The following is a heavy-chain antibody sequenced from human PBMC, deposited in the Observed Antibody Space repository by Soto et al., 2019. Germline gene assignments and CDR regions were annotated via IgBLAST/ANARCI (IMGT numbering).Heavy chain of an antibody. J-gene: IGHJ4*02. V-gene: IGHV3-20*04. CDR1: GFTFDDYG. Sequence: EVQLVESGGGVVRPGGSLRLSCAASGFTFDDYGMSWVRQAPGKGLEWVSGINWNGGSTGYADSVKGRFTISRDNAKNSLYLEMNSLRAEDTALYYCARVGYYYDIEGYYFDYWGQGTLVTVSS. CDR2: INWNGGST. CDR3: ARVGYYYDIEGYYFDY. D-gene: IGHD3-22*01.